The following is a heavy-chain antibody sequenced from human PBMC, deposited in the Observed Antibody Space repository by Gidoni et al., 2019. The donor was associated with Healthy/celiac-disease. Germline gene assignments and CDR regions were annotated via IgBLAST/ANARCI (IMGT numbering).Heavy chain of an antibody. D-gene: IGHD2-8*02. CDR3: AKAARDWGWDYFDY. J-gene: IGHJ4*02. CDR2: ISWNSGSI. V-gene: IGHV3-9*01. Sequence: EVQLVESGGGLVQPGRSLRLSCAASGFTFDDYAMHWVRQAPGKGLEWVSGISWNSGSIGYADSVKGRFTISRDNAKNSLYLQMNSLRAEDTALYYCAKAARDWGWDYFDYWGQGTLVTVSS. CDR1: GFTFDDYA.